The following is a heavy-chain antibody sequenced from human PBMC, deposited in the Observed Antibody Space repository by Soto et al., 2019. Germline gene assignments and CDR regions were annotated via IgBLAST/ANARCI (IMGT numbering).Heavy chain of an antibody. CDR2: ISGSGDST. CDR1: GFTFSSYV. V-gene: IGHV3-23*01. J-gene: IGHJ4*02. CDR3: AKNAIVLVPAARPFDY. D-gene: IGHD2-2*01. Sequence: GGSLRLSCAASGFTFSSYVMSWVRQAPGKGLEWVSGISGSGDSTYYADSVKGRFTISRDNSKNTLYLQMNSLRAEDTAVYYCAKNAIVLVPAARPFDYWGQGTLVTVSS.